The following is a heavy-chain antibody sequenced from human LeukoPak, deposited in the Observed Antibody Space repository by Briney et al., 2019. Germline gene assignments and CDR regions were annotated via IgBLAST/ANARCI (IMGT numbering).Heavy chain of an antibody. V-gene: IGHV3-48*03. CDR1: GFIFSSYE. D-gene: IGHD5-18*01. Sequence: GGSLRLSCAASGFIFSSYEMNWVRQAPGKGLEWVSYIHISGSPIYYADSVKGRFTISRDNAKNSVFLQMNSLRAEDTAIYYCARGNGGYSYGYPDYWGQGTLVTVSS. J-gene: IGHJ4*02. CDR3: ARGNGGYSYGYPDY. CDR2: IHISGSPI.